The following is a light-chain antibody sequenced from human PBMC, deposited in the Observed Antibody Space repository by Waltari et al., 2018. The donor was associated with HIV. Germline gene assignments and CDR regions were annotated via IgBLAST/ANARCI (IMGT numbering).Light chain of an antibody. Sequence: EIVMTQSPATLSLSPGEIAPLSCRARQSVCSSYLSWYPQRPGQTPRSLIYGASTRATCSPARSSGSGSGTDFTLTISSLQPEDFAVYYCQQDYNVPWTFGQGTKVEIK. V-gene: IGKV3D-7*01. J-gene: IGKJ1*01. CDR3: QQDYNVPWT. CDR2: GAS. CDR1: QSVCSSY.